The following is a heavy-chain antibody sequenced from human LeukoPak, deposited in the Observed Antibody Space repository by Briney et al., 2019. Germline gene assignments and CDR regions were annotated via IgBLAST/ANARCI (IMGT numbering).Heavy chain of an antibody. D-gene: IGHD2-21*01. CDR3: ATSPLAYCGGDCYNLAAFDI. CDR2: IYYSGST. Sequence: SETLSLTCTVSGGSISSYYWSWIRQPPGKGLEWIGYIYYSGSTNYNPSLKSRVTISVDTSKNQFSLKLSSVTAADTAVYYCATSPLAYCGGDCYNLAAFDIWGQGTMVTVSS. CDR1: GGSISSYY. V-gene: IGHV4-59*01. J-gene: IGHJ3*02.